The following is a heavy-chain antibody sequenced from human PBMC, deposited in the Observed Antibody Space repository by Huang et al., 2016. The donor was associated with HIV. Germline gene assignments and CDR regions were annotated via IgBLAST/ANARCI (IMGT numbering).Heavy chain of an antibody. Sequence: QVQLVESGGGVVQPGGSLRLSCAASGFTFSSYGMHWVRQAPGKGLEWVAFIRYDGRNKYYADSVKGRFTISRDNSKNTLYLQMNSRGAEDTAVYYCAKVSYYDFWSGYPHDAFDIWGQGTMVTVSS. V-gene: IGHV3-30*02. J-gene: IGHJ3*02. CDR1: GFTFSSYG. D-gene: IGHD3-3*01. CDR2: IRYDGRNK. CDR3: AKVSYYDFWSGYPHDAFDI.